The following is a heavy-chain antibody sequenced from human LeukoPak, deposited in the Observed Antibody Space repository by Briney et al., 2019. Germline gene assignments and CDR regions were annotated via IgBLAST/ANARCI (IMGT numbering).Heavy chain of an antibody. V-gene: IGHV3-74*01. CDR2: INSDGSST. CDR3: ARVGDGYNYDY. D-gene: IGHD5-24*01. Sequence: RGSLRLSCAASGFTFSSYWMHWVRQAPGKGLVWVSRINSDGSSTSYADSVKGRFTISRDNAKNTLYLQMNSLRAEDTAVYYCARVGDGYNYDYWGQGTLVTVSS. J-gene: IGHJ4*02. CDR1: GFTFSSYW.